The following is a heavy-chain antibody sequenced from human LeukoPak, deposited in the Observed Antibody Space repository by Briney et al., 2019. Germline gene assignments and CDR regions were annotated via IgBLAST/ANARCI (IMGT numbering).Heavy chain of an antibody. J-gene: IGHJ4*02. V-gene: IGHV3-72*01. CDR3: ASAEGAPGY. D-gene: IGHD1-26*01. CDR2: NRNKASRYTT. CDR1: GFTLSDHH. Sequence: GGSLRLSCAASGFTLSDHHMDWVRQAPGKGLEWVGRNRNKASRYTTEYAASVKGRFTISRDDSKNSMYLQMNSLETEDTAVYYCASAEGAPGYWGQGTLVTVSS.